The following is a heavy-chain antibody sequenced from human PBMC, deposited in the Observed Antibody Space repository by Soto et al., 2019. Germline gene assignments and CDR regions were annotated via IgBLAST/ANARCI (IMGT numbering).Heavy chain of an antibody. J-gene: IGHJ5*02. CDR1: GGSFSGYY. V-gene: IGHV4-34*01. Sequence: SETMSLTCAVYGGSFSGYYWSWIRQTPGKGLEWIGEINHSGSTNYNPSLKSRVTISVDTSKNQFSLKLSSVTAADTAVYYCARSRIVVVPAARYNWFDPWGQGTLVTVSS. CDR2: INHSGST. D-gene: IGHD2-2*01. CDR3: ARSRIVVVPAARYNWFDP.